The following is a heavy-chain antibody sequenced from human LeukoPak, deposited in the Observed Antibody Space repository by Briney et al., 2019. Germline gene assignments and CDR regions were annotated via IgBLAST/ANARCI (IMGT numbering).Heavy chain of an antibody. J-gene: IGHJ4*02. CDR2: IWYDGSNK. CDR1: GSTFSNYG. Sequence: GGSLRLSCAASGSTFSNYGMHWVRQAPGKGLEWVAVIWYDGSNKYYADSVKGRFTISRDNAKNTLYLQMNSLRAEDTAVYYCARDQGSSYDYWGQGTLVTVSS. CDR3: ARDQGSSYDY. D-gene: IGHD3-10*01. V-gene: IGHV3-33*01.